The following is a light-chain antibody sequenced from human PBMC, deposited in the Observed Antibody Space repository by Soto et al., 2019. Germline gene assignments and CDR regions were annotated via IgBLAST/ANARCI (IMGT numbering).Light chain of an antibody. CDR2: AAS. Sequence: DVQMTQSPSSLSASVGDRVTIVCRASQSISSYLNWHQQKAGKAPKLLIHAASNLESGVPSRFSGSGSGTDFTLTISSLQPEDIATYYCQESYSTSFGQGTKVDIK. CDR1: QSISSY. J-gene: IGKJ1*01. CDR3: QESYSTS. V-gene: IGKV1-39*01.